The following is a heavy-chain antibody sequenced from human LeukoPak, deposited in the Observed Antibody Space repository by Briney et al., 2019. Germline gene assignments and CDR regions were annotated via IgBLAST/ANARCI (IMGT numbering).Heavy chain of an antibody. J-gene: IGHJ4*02. D-gene: IGHD1-26*01. CDR3: AKDRVGACDY. V-gene: IGHV3-30*18. CDR1: GFTFGSYG. CDR2: ISYDGSNK. Sequence: PGGSLRLSCAASGFTFGSYGMHWVRQAPGKGLEWVAVISYDGSNKYYADSVKGRFTISRDNSKNTLYLQMNSLRAEDTAVYYCAKDRVGACDYWGQGTLVTVSS.